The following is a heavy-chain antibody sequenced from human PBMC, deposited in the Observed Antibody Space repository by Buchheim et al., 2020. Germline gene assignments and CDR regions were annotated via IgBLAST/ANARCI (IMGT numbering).Heavy chain of an antibody. J-gene: IGHJ6*02. CDR3: ARWAVVVPAATAWRYYYYYGMDV. Sequence: EVQLVESGGGLVQPGGSLRLSCAASGFTFSSYWMSWVRQAPGKGLEWVANIKQDGSEKYYVDSVKGRFTISRDNAKNSLYLQMNSLRAEDTDVYYCARWAVVVPAATAWRYYYYYGMDVWGQGTT. V-gene: IGHV3-7*01. CDR2: IKQDGSEK. CDR1: GFTFSSYW. D-gene: IGHD2-2*01.